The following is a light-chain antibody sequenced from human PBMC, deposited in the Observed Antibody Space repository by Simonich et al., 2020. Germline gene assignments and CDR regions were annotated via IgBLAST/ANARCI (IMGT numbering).Light chain of an antibody. J-gene: IGLJ2*01. CDR2: DVS. CDR1: SSDVGGYDS. Sequence: QSALTQPASVSGSPGQSITISCTGTSSDVGGYDSVSWYQQHPGKAPKLMIYDVSKRPSGVSNRFSGSKSGNTASLTISGLQAEDEADYYCCSYAGSYVVFGGGTKLTVL. V-gene: IGLV2-14*01. CDR3: CSYAGSYVV.